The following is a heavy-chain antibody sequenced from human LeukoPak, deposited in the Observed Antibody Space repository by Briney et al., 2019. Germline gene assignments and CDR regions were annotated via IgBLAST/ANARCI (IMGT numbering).Heavy chain of an antibody. Sequence: AGGSLRLSCAASGFAFSSYWMSWVRQAPGKGLEWVANIKQDGSEKYYVDSVKGRFTISRDNAKNSLYLQMNSLRAEDTAVYYCARDRYYYGSGSGADAFDIWGQGTMVTVSS. CDR3: ARDRYYYGSGSGADAFDI. J-gene: IGHJ3*02. V-gene: IGHV3-7*01. CDR1: GFAFSSYW. CDR2: IKQDGSEK. D-gene: IGHD3-10*01.